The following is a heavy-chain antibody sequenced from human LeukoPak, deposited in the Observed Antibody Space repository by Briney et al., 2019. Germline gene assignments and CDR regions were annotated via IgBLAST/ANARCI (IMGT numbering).Heavy chain of an antibody. CDR3: ARDVISSSSPEWAFDP. Sequence: SVKVSCKASGGTFSSYAISWVRQAPGQGLEWMGGIIPIFGTANYAQKFQGRVTITADESTSTAYMELSSLRSEDTAVYYCARDVISSSSPEWAFDPWGQGTLVAVSS. V-gene: IGHV1-69*13. J-gene: IGHJ5*02. CDR1: GGTFSSYA. D-gene: IGHD6-13*01. CDR2: IIPIFGTA.